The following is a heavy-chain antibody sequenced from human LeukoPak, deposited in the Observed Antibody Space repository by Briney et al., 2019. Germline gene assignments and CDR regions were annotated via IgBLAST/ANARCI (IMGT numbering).Heavy chain of an antibody. V-gene: IGHV4-59*08. J-gene: IGHJ4*02. CDR2: IYYSGST. D-gene: IGHD5-12*01. CDR1: GGSISSYY. Sequence: PSETQSLTCTVSGGSISSYYWSWIRQPPGKGLEWIGYIYYSGSTNYNPSLESRVTISVDTSKNQFSLKLSSVTAADTAVYYCARALSGYGLFDYWGQGTLVTVSS. CDR3: ARALSGYGLFDY.